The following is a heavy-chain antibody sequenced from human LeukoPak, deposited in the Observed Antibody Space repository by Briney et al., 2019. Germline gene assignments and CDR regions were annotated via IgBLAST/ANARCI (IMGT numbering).Heavy chain of an antibody. D-gene: IGHD3-9*01. Sequence: PSETLSLTCTVSGGSISSYYWSWIRQPPGKGLEWIGYIYYSGSTNYDPSLKSRVTISVDTSKNQFSLTLSSVTAADTAVYYCARVSSGYYNGFYFDYWGQGTLVTVSS. CDR3: ARVSSGYYNGFYFDY. CDR2: IYYSGST. CDR1: GGSISSYY. V-gene: IGHV4-59*01. J-gene: IGHJ4*02.